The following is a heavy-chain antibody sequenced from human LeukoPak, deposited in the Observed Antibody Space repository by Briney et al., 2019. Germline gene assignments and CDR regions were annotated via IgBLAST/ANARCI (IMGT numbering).Heavy chain of an antibody. D-gene: IGHD1-26*01. V-gene: IGHV3-21*01. J-gene: IGHJ6*03. Sequence: GGSLRLSCVGSGFAFNAYTITWVRQAPGKGLEWVSSITSTSAYRQYGDSVRGRFTISRDNTKNSVYLQMDSLGAEDTAVYHCAKVTMGATTLNYYYFFMDVWGKGTTVTVSS. CDR1: GFAFNAYT. CDR3: AKVTMGATTLNYYYFFMDV. CDR2: ITSTSAYR.